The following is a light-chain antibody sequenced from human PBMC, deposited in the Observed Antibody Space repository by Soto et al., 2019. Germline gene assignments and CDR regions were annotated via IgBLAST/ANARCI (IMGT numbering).Light chain of an antibody. Sequence: QSALTQPASVSGSPGQSITISCTGTSSDVGYYNYVSWYQHHPGKVPKLMIYEVSNRPSGVSNRFSGSKSGNTASLTISGLQDEDEADYSCSSYTTSSTQVFGGGTKLTVL. CDR3: SSYTTSSTQV. J-gene: IGLJ3*02. CDR2: EVS. V-gene: IGLV2-14*01. CDR1: SSDVGYYNY.